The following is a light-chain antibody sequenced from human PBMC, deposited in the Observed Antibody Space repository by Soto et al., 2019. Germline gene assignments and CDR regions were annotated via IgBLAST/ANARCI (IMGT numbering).Light chain of an antibody. V-gene: IGKV3D-20*01. CDR2: DAS. CDR1: QSVKYNY. Sequence: EAVLTQPPATLSLSPGERATLSCGASQSVKYNYLAWYQQKPGLAPRLLIYDASRRAIGIPDRFSGSGSGTDSTLTISGLEPEACAVYYCHQYGDAPLTFGGGTRVEIK. J-gene: IGKJ4*01. CDR3: HQYGDAPLT.